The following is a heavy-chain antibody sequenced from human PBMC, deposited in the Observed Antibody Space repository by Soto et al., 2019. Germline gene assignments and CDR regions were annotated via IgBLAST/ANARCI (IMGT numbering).Heavy chain of an antibody. V-gene: IGHV4-59*02. CDR3: ARSYYDTTGLAVDP. CDR2: MYFGGSF. D-gene: IGHD3-22*01. Sequence: QMQLQESGPGLVKPSETLSLTCTVSGASVSTGYWSWIRQPPGKALEWIGFMYFGGSFNYNPSLTSRVTTSVETSKNQFSMEVTSVTAADTAVYYCARSYYDTTGLAVDPWGQGTLVIVSS. J-gene: IGHJ5*02. CDR1: GASVSTGY.